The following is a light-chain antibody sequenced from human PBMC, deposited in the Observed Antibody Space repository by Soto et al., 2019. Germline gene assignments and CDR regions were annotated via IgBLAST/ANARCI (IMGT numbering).Light chain of an antibody. V-gene: IGLV1-40*01. CDR2: GNS. CDR3: QSYDSSLSGSVV. Sequence: QSVLTQPPSVSGAPGQRVTISCTGSSSKIGAGYDVHWYQQLPGTAPKLLLYGNSNRPSGVPDRFSGSKSGTSASLAITGLQAEDEADYYCQSYDSSLSGSVVFGGGTKVTVL. CDR1: SSKIGAGYD. J-gene: IGLJ2*01.